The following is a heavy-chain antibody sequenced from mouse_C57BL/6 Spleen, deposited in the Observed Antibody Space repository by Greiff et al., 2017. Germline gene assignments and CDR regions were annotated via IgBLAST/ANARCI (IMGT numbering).Heavy chain of an antibody. V-gene: IGHV1-53*01. CDR1: GYTFTSSW. J-gene: IGHJ2*01. Sequence: QVQLQQPGTELVKPGASVKLSCKASGYTFTSSWMHWVKQRPGQGLEWIGNINPSNGGTNYNEKFKSKATLTVDKSSSTAYMQLSSLTSDDSAVYYCATDYYGSSPYDYWGQGTTLTVSS. D-gene: IGHD1-1*01. CDR3: ATDYYGSSPYDY. CDR2: INPSNGGT.